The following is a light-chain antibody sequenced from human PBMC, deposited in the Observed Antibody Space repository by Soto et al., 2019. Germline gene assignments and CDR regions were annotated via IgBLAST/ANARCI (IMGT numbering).Light chain of an antibody. Sequence: EIVLTQSPGTLSLSPGERATLSCRASQSVTSDYLAWYQQKPGQAPRLLIHGASNRATGIPDRFSGSGSGTDFTLTISRLEPEDFAVYYCQQYGRPFGQGTKVEIK. CDR1: QSVTSDY. J-gene: IGKJ1*01. CDR2: GAS. CDR3: QQYGRP. V-gene: IGKV3-20*01.